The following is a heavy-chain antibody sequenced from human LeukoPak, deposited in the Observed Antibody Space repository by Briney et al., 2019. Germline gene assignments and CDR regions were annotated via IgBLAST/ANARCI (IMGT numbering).Heavy chain of an antibody. Sequence: GGSVRLSCGVWGFTFSSCCMSCARQAPGKALAWVANIKHDGSETFYVDSVKGRFTISRDNARNSLYLQMDSLRVDDTAVYYCGRGGYDMYDWGQGTTVSVSS. CDR2: IKHDGSET. J-gene: IGHJ6*02. V-gene: IGHV3-7*03. D-gene: IGHD2-2*01. CDR3: GRGGYDMYD. CDR1: GFTFSSCC.